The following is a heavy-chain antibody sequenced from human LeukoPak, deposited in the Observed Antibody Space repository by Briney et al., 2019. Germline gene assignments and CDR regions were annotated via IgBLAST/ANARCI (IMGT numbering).Heavy chain of an antibody. Sequence: SETLSLTCAVYGGSFSGYYWSWIRQPPGKGLEWIGEINHSGSTNYNPSLKSRVTISVDTSKNQFSLKLSSVTAADTAVYYCARRDCSSTSCYSRVSPNYYYYGMDAWGQGTTVTVSS. D-gene: IGHD2-2*02. V-gene: IGHV4-34*01. CDR3: ARRDCSSTSCYSRVSPNYYYYGMDA. CDR2: INHSGST. CDR1: GGSFSGYY. J-gene: IGHJ6*02.